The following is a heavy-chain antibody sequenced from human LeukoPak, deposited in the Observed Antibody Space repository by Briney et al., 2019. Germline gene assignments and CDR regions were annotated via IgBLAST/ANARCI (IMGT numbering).Heavy chain of an antibody. V-gene: IGHV1-69*13. J-gene: IGHJ3*02. CDR2: IIPIFGTA. Sequence: SMKVSCKASGGTFSSYAISWVRQAPGQGLEWMGGIIPIFGTANYAQKFQGRVTITADESTSTAYMELSSLRSEDTAVYYCASQSPSDSSGWYGGAFDIWGQGTMVTVSS. D-gene: IGHD6-19*01. CDR1: GGTFSSYA. CDR3: ASQSPSDSSGWYGGAFDI.